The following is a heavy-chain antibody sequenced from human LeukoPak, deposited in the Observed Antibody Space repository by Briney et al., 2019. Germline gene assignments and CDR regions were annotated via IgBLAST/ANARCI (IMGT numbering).Heavy chain of an antibody. Sequence: ASVKVSCKASGYTFTSYYMHWVRQAPGQGLEWMGWISPYSGDTRYAQNLQGRVTMTADTSTSTAYMEVRSLRSDDTAVYHCARGAGSGHYYVYFDYWGQGTLVTVSS. J-gene: IGHJ4*02. CDR1: GYTFTSYY. D-gene: IGHD3-22*01. CDR3: ARGAGSGHYYVYFDY. V-gene: IGHV1-18*04. CDR2: ISPYSGDT.